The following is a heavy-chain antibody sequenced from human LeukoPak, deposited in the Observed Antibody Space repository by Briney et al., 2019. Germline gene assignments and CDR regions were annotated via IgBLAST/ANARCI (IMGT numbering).Heavy chain of an antibody. Sequence: SETLSLTCTVSGGSISSYYWSWIRRPPGKGLEWIGYIYYSGSTNYNPSLKSRVTISVDTSKNQFSLKLSSVTAADTAVYYCARGGYSYGYYYYYYMDVWGKGTTVTVSS. D-gene: IGHD5-18*01. CDR3: ARGGYSYGYYYYYYMDV. V-gene: IGHV4-59*01. J-gene: IGHJ6*03. CDR1: GGSISSYY. CDR2: IYYSGST.